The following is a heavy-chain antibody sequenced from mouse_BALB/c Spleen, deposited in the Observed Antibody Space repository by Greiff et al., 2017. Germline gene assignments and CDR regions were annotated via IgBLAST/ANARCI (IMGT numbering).Heavy chain of an antibody. J-gene: IGHJ2*01. V-gene: IGHV1S127*01. CDR2: IDPSDSET. CDR1: GYSFTSYW. D-gene: IGHD3-1*01. Sequence: QVQLQQSGPQLVRPGASVKISCKASGYSFTSYWMHWVKQRPGQGLEWIGMIDPSDSETRLNQKFKDKATLTVNKSSSTAYMQLSSPTSEDSAVYYCARGAGGHSSGYWGQGTTLTVSS. CDR3: ARGAGGHSSGY.